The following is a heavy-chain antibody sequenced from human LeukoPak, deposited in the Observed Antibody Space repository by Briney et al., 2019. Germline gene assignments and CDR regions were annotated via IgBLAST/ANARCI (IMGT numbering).Heavy chain of an antibody. CDR2: ISGSGGST. CDR3: ARRAGAYSHPYDY. Sequence: GGSLRLSCTGSGFTFSSYSMNWVRQAPGKGLEWVSAISGSGGSTYYADSVKGRFTISRDNSKNTLYLQMNSLRAEDTAVYYCARRAGAYSHPYDYWGQGTLVTVSS. J-gene: IGHJ4*02. D-gene: IGHD4/OR15-4a*01. CDR1: GFTFSSYS. V-gene: IGHV3-23*01.